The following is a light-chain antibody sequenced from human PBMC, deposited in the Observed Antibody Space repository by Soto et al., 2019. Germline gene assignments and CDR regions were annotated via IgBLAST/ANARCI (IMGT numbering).Light chain of an antibody. V-gene: IGKV1-39*01. CDR3: QHGYVALNS. J-gene: IGKJ2*03. CDR2: SAS. CDR1: QDINVY. Sequence: DIEVTQYKSSVSASIGDTVTITCRASQDINVYLNWYQQKPGEVPKLLIYSASTLHSGVPSRFTGSGSETDFTLTIWSLQAEDVATYYCQHGYVALNSFGEG.